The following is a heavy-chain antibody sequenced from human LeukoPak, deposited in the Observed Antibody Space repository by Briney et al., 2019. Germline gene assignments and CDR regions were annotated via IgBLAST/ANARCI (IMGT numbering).Heavy chain of an antibody. D-gene: IGHD4-11*01. CDR1: GGSISSSRYY. CDR3: AREVYVMTTYYYYMDV. V-gene: IGHV4-39*07. CDR2: MYYSGNS. J-gene: IGHJ6*03. Sequence: PSETLSLTCTVSGGSISSSRYYWGWIRQPPGKGLEWIGSMYYSGNSYYNPSLKSRVTISVDTSRKQFSLKLTSVTAADTAVYYCAREVYVMTTYYYYMDVWGKGTTVTVSS.